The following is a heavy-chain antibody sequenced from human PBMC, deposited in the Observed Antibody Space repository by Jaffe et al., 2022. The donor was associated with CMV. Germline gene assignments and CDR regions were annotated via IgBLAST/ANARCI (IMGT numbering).Heavy chain of an antibody. CDR2: INHSGST. CDR1: GGSFSGYY. V-gene: IGHV4-34*01. J-gene: IGHJ6*03. Sequence: QVQLQQWGAGLLKPSETLSLTCAVYGGSFSGYYWSWIRQPPGKGLEWIGEINHSGSTNYNPSLKSRVTISVDTSKNQFSLKLSSVTAADTAVYYCARGGGYSYGLGFYYYMDVWGKGTTVTVSS. D-gene: IGHD5-18*01. CDR3: ARGGGYSYGLGFYYYMDV.